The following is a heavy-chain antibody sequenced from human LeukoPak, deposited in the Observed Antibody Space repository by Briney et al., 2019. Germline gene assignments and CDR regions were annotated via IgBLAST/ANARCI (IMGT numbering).Heavy chain of an antibody. V-gene: IGHV3-64D*06. Sequence: GGSLRLSCSASGFIFSTYTMYWVRQAPGKGLEYVSVINGDGRTTYYIDSVRGRFTISRDNSKNTLYLQMSSLRADDTAVYYCVGDQVDDTGYLRWGQGTRVTVSA. CDR1: GFIFSTYT. CDR2: INGDGRTT. CDR3: VGDQVDDTGYLR. D-gene: IGHD5-12*01. J-gene: IGHJ4*02.